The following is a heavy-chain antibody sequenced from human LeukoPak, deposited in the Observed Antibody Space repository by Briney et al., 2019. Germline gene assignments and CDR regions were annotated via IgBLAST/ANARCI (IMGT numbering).Heavy chain of an antibody. CDR2: FDPEDGET. V-gene: IGHV1-24*01. Sequence: ASVKVSCKVSGYTLTELSMHWVRQAPGKGLEWMGGFDPEDGETIYAQKFQGRVTITADESTSTAYMELSSLRSEDTAVYYCARLGATGGYWGQGTLVTVSS. J-gene: IGHJ4*02. CDR1: GYTLTELS. D-gene: IGHD1-26*01. CDR3: ARLGATGGY.